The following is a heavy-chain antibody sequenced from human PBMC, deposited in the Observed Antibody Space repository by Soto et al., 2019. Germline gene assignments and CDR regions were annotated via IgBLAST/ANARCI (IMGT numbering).Heavy chain of an antibody. CDR3: ARAVIAAAGTGGLGYYYGMDV. J-gene: IGHJ6*02. D-gene: IGHD6-13*01. V-gene: IGHV4-31*03. CDR1: GGSIGSGGYY. CDR2: IYYSGST. Sequence: PSETLSLTCTVSGGSIGSGGYYWSWIRQHPGKGLERIGYIYYSGSTYYNPSLKSRVTISVDTSKNQFSLKLSSVTAADTAVYYCARAVIAAAGTGGLGYYYGMDVWGQGTTVTVSS.